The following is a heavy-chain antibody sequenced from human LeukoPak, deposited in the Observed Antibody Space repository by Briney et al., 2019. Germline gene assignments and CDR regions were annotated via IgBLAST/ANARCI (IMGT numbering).Heavy chain of an antibody. D-gene: IGHD3-16*02. Sequence: GGSLRLSCAASGFTFSGYAMSWVRQAPGKGLEWVSVITGSGDNTYYVDSVRGRFTISRDNSKNTLYLQMNSLRAEDTAIYYCARHLIYSYIPFDNWGQGTLVTVSS. J-gene: IGHJ4*02. CDR2: ITGSGDNT. CDR3: ARHLIYSYIPFDN. V-gene: IGHV3-23*01. CDR1: GFTFSGYA.